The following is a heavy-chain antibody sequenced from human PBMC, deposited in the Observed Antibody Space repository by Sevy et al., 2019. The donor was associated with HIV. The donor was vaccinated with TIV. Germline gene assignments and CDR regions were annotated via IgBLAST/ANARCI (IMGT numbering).Heavy chain of an antibody. J-gene: IGHJ3*01. CDR2: ISPSGHAI. CDR3: ARDIDSSGYSYAFDL. Sequence: GGSLRLSCKASGFIFSNYEMNWVRQAPGKGLEWVSYISPSGHAIYYADSVKGRFTVSRDNAKNSLYLQMNSLRGDDTAIYYCARDIDSSGYSYAFDLWGQGTMVTVSS. CDR1: GFIFSNYE. V-gene: IGHV3-48*03. D-gene: IGHD3-22*01.